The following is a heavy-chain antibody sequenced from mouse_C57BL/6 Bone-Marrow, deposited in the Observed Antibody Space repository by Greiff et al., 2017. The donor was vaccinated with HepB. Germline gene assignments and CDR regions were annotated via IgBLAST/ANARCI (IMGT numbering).Heavy chain of an antibody. Sequence: EVQLVESGGGLVQPGGSLKLSCAASGFTFSDYGMAWVRQAPRKGPEWVAFISNLAYSIYYADTVTGRFTISRENAKNTLYLEMSSLRSEDTAMYYCARRYYSYAMDYWGQGTSVTVSS. V-gene: IGHV5-15*01. CDR1: GFTFSDYG. D-gene: IGHD1-1*01. J-gene: IGHJ4*01. CDR2: ISNLAYSI. CDR3: ARRYYSYAMDY.